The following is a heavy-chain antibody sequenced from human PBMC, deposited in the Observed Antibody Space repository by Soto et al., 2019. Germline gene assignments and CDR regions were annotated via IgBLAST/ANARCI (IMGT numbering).Heavy chain of an antibody. D-gene: IGHD3-10*01. CDR2: ISSSAYST. J-gene: IGHJ4*02. V-gene: IGHV3-23*01. Sequence: EVQVLESGGGLVQPGGSLRLSCAASGFTFSNYPMSWVRQAPGKGLEWVSSISSSAYSTYYADSVKGRFTISRDNSKNTLYLQMNNRRAEDTAGYYCAKNNLFGSATKDYRGQGALVTVSS. CDR3: AKNNLFGSATKDY. CDR1: GFTFSNYP.